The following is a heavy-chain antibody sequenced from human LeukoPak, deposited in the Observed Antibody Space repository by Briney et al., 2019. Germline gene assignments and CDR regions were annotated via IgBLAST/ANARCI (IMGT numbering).Heavy chain of an antibody. J-gene: IGHJ5*02. D-gene: IGHD6-13*01. V-gene: IGHV1-46*01. CDR2: INPSGGST. CDR3: ATDLIAAAGTMFDP. CDR1: GYTFTSYY. Sequence: GASVKVSCKASGYTFTSYYMHWVRQAPGQGLEWMGIINPSGGSTSYAQKFQGRVTMTEDTSTDTAYMELSSLRSEDTAVYYCATDLIAAAGTMFDPWGQGTLVTVSS.